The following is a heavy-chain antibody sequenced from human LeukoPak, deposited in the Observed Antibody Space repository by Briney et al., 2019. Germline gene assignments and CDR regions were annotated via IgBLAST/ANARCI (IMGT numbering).Heavy chain of an antibody. CDR1: GFVLSDYG. D-gene: IGHD5-12*01. J-gene: IGHJ4*02. CDR2: VRNDGSNE. V-gene: IGHV3-30*02. Sequence: PGGSLRLSCAASGFVLSDYGMHWVRQASGKGLEWVAFVRNDGSNEYYVGSVKGRFTISRDKSKNTLYLQMNSLRAEDTAVYSCAKESGSGYHSEGPKNWGLGTLVTVSS. CDR3: AKESGSGYHSEGPKN.